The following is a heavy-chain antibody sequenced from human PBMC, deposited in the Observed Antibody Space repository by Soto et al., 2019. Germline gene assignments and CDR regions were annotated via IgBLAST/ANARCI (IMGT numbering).Heavy chain of an antibody. V-gene: IGHV3-30*03. CDR3: ARDLRDGYNFASGMDV. J-gene: IGHJ6*02. CDR1: GFTFSRFD. D-gene: IGHD5-12*01. Sequence: PGGSLRLSCAASGFTFSRFDMHWIRQAPGKGLKWVAVVSYDGGRKYYADSVKGRFDISRDNAKNSLYMRMVNLRAEDTAVYYCARDLRDGYNFASGMDVWGQGTTVTVSS. CDR2: VSYDGGRK.